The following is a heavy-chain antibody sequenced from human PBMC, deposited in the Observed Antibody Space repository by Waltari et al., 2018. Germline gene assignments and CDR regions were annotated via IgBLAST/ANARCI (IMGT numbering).Heavy chain of an antibody. D-gene: IGHD1-1*01. J-gene: IGHJ4*02. CDR3: VRKERERSTVGY. V-gene: IGHV3-7*01. CDR1: GFTFSSYW. CDR2: LSPDGNDR. Sequence: EVQLVESGGGLVQPGGSLRLSCAASGFTFSSYWMSWVRQAPGGGLEWVANLSPDGNDRYYVDSVKGRFTISRDNAKKSLFLEMNSLRAEDTAVYYCVRKERERSTVGYWGQGTLVTVSS.